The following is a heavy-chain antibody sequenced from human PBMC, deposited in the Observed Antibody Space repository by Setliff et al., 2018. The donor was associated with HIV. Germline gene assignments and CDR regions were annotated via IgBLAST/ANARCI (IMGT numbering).Heavy chain of an antibody. J-gene: IGHJ6*02. V-gene: IGHV4-38-2*01. CDR3: ARTRTTGNYYYGMDV. Sequence: SETLSLTCDVSGFSISSRYYWGWIRQSPGKGLEWIGNIYHTGSSYYNPSLNDRATISLDTSKNQFSLKLSSVTAADTAVYYCARTRTTGNYYYGMDVWGQGTTVTVSS. CDR1: GFSISSRYY. D-gene: IGHD1-1*01. CDR2: IYHTGSS.